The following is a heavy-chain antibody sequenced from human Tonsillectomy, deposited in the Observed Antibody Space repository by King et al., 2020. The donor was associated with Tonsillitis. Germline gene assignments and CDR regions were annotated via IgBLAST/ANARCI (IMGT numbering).Heavy chain of an antibody. Sequence: QLQESGPGLVKPSQTLSLTCTVSGGSISSGSYSWPWIRQPAGKGLEWIGRIYTSGSTNYNASLKSRVTISVDTSENQFSLKLSSVTAADTAVYYCARGMTTVVPTDAFDTWGQGTMVTVSS. CDR2: IYTSGST. V-gene: IGHV4-61*02. J-gene: IGHJ3*02. CDR1: GGSISSGSYS. CDR3: ARGMTTVVPTDAFDT. D-gene: IGHD4-17*01.